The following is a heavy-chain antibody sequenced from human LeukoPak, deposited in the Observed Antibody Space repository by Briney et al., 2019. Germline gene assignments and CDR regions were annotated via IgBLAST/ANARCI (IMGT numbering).Heavy chain of an antibody. Sequence: SVKVSCKASGGTLTINGITWVRQAPGQGLEWMGEIISNSGTANYAQKFQGRLTITADKSTNTVYMELTSLKSEDTAVYFCARASAYDPPPPPKYYMDVWGKGTTVIVSS. V-gene: IGHV1-69*06. D-gene: IGHD5-12*01. CDR2: IISNSGTA. CDR1: GGTLTING. J-gene: IGHJ6*03. CDR3: ARASAYDPPPPPKYYMDV.